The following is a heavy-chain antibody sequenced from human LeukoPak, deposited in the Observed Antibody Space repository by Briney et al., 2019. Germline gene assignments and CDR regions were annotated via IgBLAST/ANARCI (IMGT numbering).Heavy chain of an antibody. J-gene: IGHJ5*02. D-gene: IGHD5/OR15-5a*01. CDR3: ASQKDRAPWVYPT. CDR1: GYTFPGYY. V-gene: IGHV1-46*03. Sequence: GASVKVSCKASGYTFPGYYMHWVRQAPGQGLEWVGIINPSGGSTSYAQKFQGRVTMTRDTSTSTVYMELSSLRSEDTAVYYCASQKDRAPWVYPTWGQGTLVTVSS. CDR2: INPSGGST.